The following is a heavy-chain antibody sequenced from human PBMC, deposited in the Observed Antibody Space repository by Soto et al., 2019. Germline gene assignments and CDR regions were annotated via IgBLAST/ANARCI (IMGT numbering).Heavy chain of an antibody. J-gene: IGHJ6*02. D-gene: IGHD6-13*01. CDR3: ASPEVPIYIAAAKAYYYGMDV. V-gene: IGHV1-46*01. Sequence: ASVKVSCKAPGYTFTSYYMHWVRQAPGQGLEWMGIINPSGGSTSYAQKFQGRVTMTRDTSTSTVYMELSSLRSEDTAVYYCASPEVPIYIAAAKAYYYGMDVWGQGTTVTVSS. CDR1: GYTFTSYY. CDR2: INPSGGST.